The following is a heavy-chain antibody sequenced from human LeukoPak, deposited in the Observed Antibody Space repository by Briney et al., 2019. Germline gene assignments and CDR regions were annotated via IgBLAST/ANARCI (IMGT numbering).Heavy chain of an antibody. Sequence: GSLRLSCAASGFTFSNYPMHWVRQAPGKGLEYVSAISGDGVRTYYADSVRGRFTISRDNPKNTLFLQMGSLRAEDKAVYYCARMRGGGYNDYWGQGTLVTVSS. V-gene: IGHV3-64*02. J-gene: IGHJ4*02. D-gene: IGHD5-24*01. CDR3: ARMRGGGYNDY. CDR1: GFTFSNYP. CDR2: ISGDGVRT.